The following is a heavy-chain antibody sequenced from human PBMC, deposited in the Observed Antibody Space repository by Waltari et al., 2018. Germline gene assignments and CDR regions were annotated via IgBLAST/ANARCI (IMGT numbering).Heavy chain of an antibody. CDR3: ARDPDYGDPGIWLDY. Sequence: EVQLVESGGGLVQPGGSLRLSCAASGFTFSDFWMNWVCQAPGKGPEWVANINKDGSEKYYVDSVKGRFTVSRDNSENSLYLQMNSLRADDTAVYYCARDPDYGDPGIWLDYWGQGTLVTVSS. CDR2: INKDGSEK. J-gene: IGHJ4*02. D-gene: IGHD4-17*01. CDR1: GFTFSDFW. V-gene: IGHV3-7*01.